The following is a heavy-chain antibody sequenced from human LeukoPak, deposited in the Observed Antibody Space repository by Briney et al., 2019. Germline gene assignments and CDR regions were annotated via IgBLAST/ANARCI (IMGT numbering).Heavy chain of an antibody. Sequence: GGSLRLSCAASGFTFDEYAMHWVRQTPGKGLEWVSLISGDGGSTYYADSVKGRFTISKDNSKNSLYLQMNSLRTEDTALYYCAKDGSSSSPFDYWGQGTLVTVSS. V-gene: IGHV3-43*02. J-gene: IGHJ4*02. CDR3: AKDGSSSSPFDY. D-gene: IGHD6-13*01. CDR2: ISGDGGST. CDR1: GFTFDEYA.